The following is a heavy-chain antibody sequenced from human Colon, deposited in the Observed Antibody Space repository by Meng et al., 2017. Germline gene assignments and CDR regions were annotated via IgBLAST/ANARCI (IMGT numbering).Heavy chain of an antibody. CDR2: ISSSSSYI. CDR1: GFTFSSYS. Sequence: GESLKISCVASGFTFSSYSMNWVRQAPGKGLEWVSSISSSSSYIYYADSVKGRFTISRDNAKNSLYLQMNSLRAEDTAVYYCASSIDYGDYGSYFDYWGQGTLVTVSS. D-gene: IGHD4-17*01. CDR3: ASSIDYGDYGSYFDY. J-gene: IGHJ4*02. V-gene: IGHV3-21*01.